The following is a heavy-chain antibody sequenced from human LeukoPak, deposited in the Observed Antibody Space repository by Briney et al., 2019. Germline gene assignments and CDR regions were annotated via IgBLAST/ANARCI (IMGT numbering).Heavy chain of an antibody. CDR1: GYTFTSYY. Sequence: ASVKVSCKASGYTFTSYYLHWVRQAPGQGLEWMGIIHPTVGDTAYAQKFQGRVTMTRDMSTGTVYMDLSSLRSEDTAVYYCARYGFSSVWQGGWHAFDIWGQGTTVTVSS. D-gene: IGHD6-25*01. J-gene: IGHJ3*02. V-gene: IGHV1-46*01. CDR2: IHPTVGDT. CDR3: ARYGFSSVWQGGWHAFDI.